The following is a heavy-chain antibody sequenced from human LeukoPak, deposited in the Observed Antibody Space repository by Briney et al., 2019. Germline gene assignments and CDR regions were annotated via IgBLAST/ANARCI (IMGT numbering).Heavy chain of an antibody. Sequence: PGASLRLSRAASGVSGVTFSNYALNWVRQAPGKGLEWVSDISGSGHTTNYADSVKGRFSISRDNSKTTLYLQMSSLRVEDTAVYYCVEGIFDYWGQGTLVTVSS. CDR3: VEGIFDY. J-gene: IGHJ4*02. V-gene: IGHV3-23*01. D-gene: IGHD3-10*01. CDR1: GVSGVTFSNYA. CDR2: ISGSGHTT.